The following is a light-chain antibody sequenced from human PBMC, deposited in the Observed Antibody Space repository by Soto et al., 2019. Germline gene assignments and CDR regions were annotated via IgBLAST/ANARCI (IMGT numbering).Light chain of an antibody. CDR2: EVS. V-gene: IGLV2-14*01. Sequence: QSVLPPPPSVSRSPGQWITISCTVTSSDVGNYNYVSLYQQHPGKAPKLMIYEVSNRPSGVSNRFSGSKSGNTASLTISGLQAEDETDYYCFPYTSSGTYVFGTGPKLTVL. CDR1: SSDVGNYNY. J-gene: IGLJ1*01. CDR3: FPYTSSGTYV.